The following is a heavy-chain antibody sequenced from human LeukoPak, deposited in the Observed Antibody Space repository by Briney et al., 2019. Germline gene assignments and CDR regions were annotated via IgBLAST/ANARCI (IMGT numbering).Heavy chain of an antibody. CDR2: IRYSGNT. CDR3: ARGSSSSSWYFDY. Sequence: SETLSLTCTVSGDSISDFYWSWIRQPPGKGLEWFGNIRYSGNTDYNPSLKSRVTISVDTSKNQFSLKPSSVTAADTAVYYCARGSSSSSWYFDYWGQGTLVTVSS. V-gene: IGHV4-59*01. D-gene: IGHD6-13*01. J-gene: IGHJ4*02. CDR1: GDSISDFY.